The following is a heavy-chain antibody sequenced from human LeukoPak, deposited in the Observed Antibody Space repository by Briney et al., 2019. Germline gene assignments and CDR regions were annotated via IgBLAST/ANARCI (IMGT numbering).Heavy chain of an antibody. CDR3: AKGMETDIVVVTAMLDY. CDR1: GFTFSSYG. J-gene: IGHJ4*02. Sequence: GGSLRLSCAASGFTFSSYGMHWVRQAPGKGLEWVAFIRYDGSNKYYADSVKGRFTISRDNSKNTLYLQMNSLRAEDTAVYYCAKGMETDIVVVTAMLDYWGQGTLVTVSS. V-gene: IGHV3-30*02. D-gene: IGHD2-21*02. CDR2: IRYDGSNK.